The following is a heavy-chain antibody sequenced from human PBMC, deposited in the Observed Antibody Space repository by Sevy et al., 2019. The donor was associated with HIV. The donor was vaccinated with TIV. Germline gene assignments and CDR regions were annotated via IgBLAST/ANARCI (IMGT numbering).Heavy chain of an antibody. V-gene: IGHV5-51*01. CDR1: GYSFTSYW. J-gene: IGHJ4*02. Sequence: GESVKISCKGSGYSFTSYWIGWVRRMLGKGLEWMGIIYPGDSDTRYSPSFQGQVTISADKSISTAYLQWSSLKASDTAMYYCARRGRDGYNYFDYWGQGTLVTVSS. D-gene: IGHD2-21*01. CDR2: IYPGDSDT. CDR3: ARRGRDGYNYFDY.